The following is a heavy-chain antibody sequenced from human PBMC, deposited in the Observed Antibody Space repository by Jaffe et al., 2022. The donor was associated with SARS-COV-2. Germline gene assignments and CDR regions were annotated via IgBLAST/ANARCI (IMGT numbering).Heavy chain of an antibody. D-gene: IGHD5-12*01. CDR1: GFTFSNAW. CDR3: TTDSVVEMATSRDAFDI. Sequence: EVQLVESGGGLVKPGGSLRLSCAASGFTFSNAWMSWVRQAPGKGLEWVGRIKSKTDGGTTDYAAPVKGRFTISRDDSKNTLYLQMNSLKTEDTAVYYCTTDSVVEMATSRDAFDIWGQGTMVTVSS. V-gene: IGHV3-15*01. J-gene: IGHJ3*02. CDR2: IKSKTDGGTT.